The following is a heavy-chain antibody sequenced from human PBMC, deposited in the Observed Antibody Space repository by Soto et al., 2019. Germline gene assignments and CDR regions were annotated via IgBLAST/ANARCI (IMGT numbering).Heavy chain of an antibody. J-gene: IGHJ4*02. CDR2: INHTGST. CDR3: ARGWGRIFDY. CDR1: GGSFSGYY. D-gene: IGHD7-27*01. Sequence: QVQLQQWGAGLLKPSETLSLTCAVYGGSFSGYYWSWIRQPPGKGLEWIGDINHTGSTNYNPSLKRRVHISVDTSKNQFSLKLSSVTAADTAVYYCARGWGRIFDYWGQGTLVTVSS. V-gene: IGHV4-34*01.